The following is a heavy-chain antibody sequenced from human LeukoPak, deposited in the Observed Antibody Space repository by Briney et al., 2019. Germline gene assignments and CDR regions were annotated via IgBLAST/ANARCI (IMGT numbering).Heavy chain of an antibody. J-gene: IGHJ4*02. Sequence: GVSLRLSCAASGLTFNFNGMSWFRQAPGKGLEWVSAISGTGNTYYAGSVKGRFTISRDKSKNTLYLQMDSLRVEDTATYYCAKDGTGCGGDCYSDFWGQGTLVTVSS. CDR1: GLTFNFNG. CDR2: ISGTGNT. D-gene: IGHD2-21*02. CDR3: AKDGTGCGGDCYSDF. V-gene: IGHV3-23*01.